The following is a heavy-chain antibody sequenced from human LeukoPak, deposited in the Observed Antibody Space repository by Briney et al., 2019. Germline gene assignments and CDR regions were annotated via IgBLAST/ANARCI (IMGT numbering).Heavy chain of an antibody. J-gene: IGHJ4*02. D-gene: IGHD2-2*01. CDR3: ARDHAYRTDY. Sequence: GGSLRLSCAASGFRLSNYWMCWVRPAPGKGLAWVANINQDESKKYYVDSVKGRFTISRDNAKNSLYLQMCSLRAEDTAVYYCARDHAYRTDYWGQGTLVTVSS. V-gene: IGHV3-7*01. CDR2: INQDESKK. CDR1: GFRLSNYW.